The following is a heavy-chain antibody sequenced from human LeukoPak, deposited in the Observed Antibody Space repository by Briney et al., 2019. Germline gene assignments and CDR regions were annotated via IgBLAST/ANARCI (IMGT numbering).Heavy chain of an antibody. D-gene: IGHD4-17*01. Sequence: ASVKVSCTTSGYTFTNHALTWVRQAPGQGLQWMGWINTFNTIANYAPKFEGRVIMTTDTSTTTASLELMSLRSDDTAVYYCARLLNDYGAIDALDIWGQGTVVTVSS. V-gene: IGHV1-18*01. CDR1: GYTFTNHA. CDR3: ARLLNDYGAIDALDI. J-gene: IGHJ3*02. CDR2: INTFNTIA.